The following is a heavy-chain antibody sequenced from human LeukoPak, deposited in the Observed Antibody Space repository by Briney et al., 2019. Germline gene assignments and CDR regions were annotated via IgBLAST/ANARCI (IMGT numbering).Heavy chain of an antibody. V-gene: IGHV1-18*01. CDR3: ARDRDILTGYYSFSDY. D-gene: IGHD3-9*01. CDR2: ISAYNGNT. J-gene: IGHJ4*02. Sequence: ASVKVSCKASGYTFTSYGISWVRQAPGQGLEWMGWISAYNGNTNYAQKLQGRVTMTTDTSTSTAYMELRSLRSDDTAVYYCARDRDILTGYYSFSDYWGQGTLVTVSS. CDR1: GYTFTSYG.